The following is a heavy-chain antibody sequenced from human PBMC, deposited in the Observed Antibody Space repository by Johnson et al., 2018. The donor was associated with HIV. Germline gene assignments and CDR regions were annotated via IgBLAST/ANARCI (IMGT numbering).Heavy chain of an antibody. CDR2: IKQDVSEK. V-gene: IGHV3-7*01. J-gene: IGHJ3*02. D-gene: IGHD2-15*01. CDR1: GFTFSRYW. Sequence: EVQLLESGGGLVQPGGSLRLSCAASGFTFSRYWVSWVRQAPGKGLEWVANIKQDVSEKYYVDSVKGRFTIARDNAKNSLYLQMNSLRAEDTAVYYCAREADIVVVVAATRGAFDIWGQGTMVTVSS. CDR3: AREADIVVVVAATRGAFDI.